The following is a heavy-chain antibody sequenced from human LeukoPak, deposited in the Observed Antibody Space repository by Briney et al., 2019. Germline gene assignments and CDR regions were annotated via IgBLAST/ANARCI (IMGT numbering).Heavy chain of an antibody. CDR2: ISYDGSNK. CDR1: GFTFSSYG. CDR3: AKDRVHSDNWFDP. J-gene: IGHJ5*02. D-gene: IGHD3-10*01. V-gene: IGHV3-30*18. Sequence: GGSLRLSCAASGFTFSSYGMHWVRQAPGKGLEWVAVISYDGSNKYYADSVKGRFTISRDNSKNTLYLQMNSLRAEDTAVYYCAKDRVHSDNWFDPWGQGTLVTVSS.